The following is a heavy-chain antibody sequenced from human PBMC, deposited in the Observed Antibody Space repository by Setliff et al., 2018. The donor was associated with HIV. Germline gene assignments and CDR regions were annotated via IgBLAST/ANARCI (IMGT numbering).Heavy chain of an antibody. J-gene: IGHJ4*01. D-gene: IGHD6-25*01. CDR3: VRDPVSGMFDY. CDR1: GLAYKNAW. Sequence: LRLSCVVSGLAYKNAWMNWVRQAPGGGLEWVGRVKSMTEGWPTDYAAPVRGRFIISRDDSKSTVYLQMNTLKIEDTGLYYCVRDPVSGMFDYWGQGTLVTVSS. V-gene: IGHV3-15*07. CDR2: VKSMTEGWPT.